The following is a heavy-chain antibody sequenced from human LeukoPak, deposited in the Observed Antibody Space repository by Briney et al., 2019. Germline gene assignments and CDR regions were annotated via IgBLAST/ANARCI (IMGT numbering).Heavy chain of an antibody. Sequence: GGSLRLSCAASGFTFNDYAMHWVRQTPGKGLEWVSGISWNSGNIGYADSVKGRFTISRDSAKSSLYLQMNSLRPEDTALYYCAKAMSYSSSTVADHWGLGTLVTVSS. CDR3: AKAMSYSSSTVADH. J-gene: IGHJ4*02. CDR2: ISWNSGNI. CDR1: GFTFNDYA. V-gene: IGHV3-9*01. D-gene: IGHD6-6*01.